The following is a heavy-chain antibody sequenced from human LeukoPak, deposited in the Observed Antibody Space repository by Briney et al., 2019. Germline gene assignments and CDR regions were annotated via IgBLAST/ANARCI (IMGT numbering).Heavy chain of an antibody. J-gene: IGHJ4*02. Sequence: SETLSLTCAVYGGSFSGYYWCWIRQPPGKGLEWIGEINHSGSTNYNPSLKSRVTISVDTSKNQFSLKLSSVTAADTAVYYCARGRYNWNYFDYWGQGTLVTVSS. CDR3: ARGRYNWNYFDY. D-gene: IGHD1-20*01. V-gene: IGHV4-34*01. CDR2: INHSGST. CDR1: GGSFSGYY.